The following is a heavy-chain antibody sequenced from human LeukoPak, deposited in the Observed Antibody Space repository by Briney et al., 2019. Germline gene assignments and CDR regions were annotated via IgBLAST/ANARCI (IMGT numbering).Heavy chain of an antibody. CDR1: GFTFDDYA. J-gene: IGHJ3*02. Sequence: GGSLRLSCAASGFTFDDYAMHWVRQAPGKGLEWVSGISWNSGRTGYADSVRGRFTISRDNSKNTLYLQMNSLRAEDTAVYYCAKGYSGYDSLAGAFDIWGKGTMVTVSS. V-gene: IGHV3-9*01. CDR3: AKGYSGYDSLAGAFDI. D-gene: IGHD5-12*01. CDR2: ISWNSGRT.